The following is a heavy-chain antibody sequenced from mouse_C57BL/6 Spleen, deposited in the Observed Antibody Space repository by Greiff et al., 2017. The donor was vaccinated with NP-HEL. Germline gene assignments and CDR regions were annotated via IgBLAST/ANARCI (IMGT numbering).Heavy chain of an antibody. CDR2: IDPSDSDT. D-gene: IGHD1-1*01. J-gene: IGHJ1*03. CDR3: VYYEGYFDV. V-gene: IGHV1-52*01. Sequence: QVQLQQPGAELVRPGSSVKLSCKASGYTFTSYWMHWVKQRPIQGLEWIGNIDPSDSDTHYNQKFKDKATLTVDKSSSTAYMQLSSLTSEDSAVYYCVYYEGYFDVWGTGTTVTVSS. CDR1: GYTFTSYW.